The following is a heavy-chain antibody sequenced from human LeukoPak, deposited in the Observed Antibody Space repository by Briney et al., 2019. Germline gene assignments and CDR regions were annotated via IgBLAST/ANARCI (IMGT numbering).Heavy chain of an antibody. D-gene: IGHD2-2*01. Sequence: ASVKVSCKASGYTFTSYGINWVRQAPGQGLEWMGWISAYKGNTNYAQKFQGRVTMTTDTSTSTAYMELSSLRHDDLAVYYCARGRGTSGTNRDFYYYYYMDVWGKGTTVTVSS. CDR2: ISAYKGNT. CDR1: GYTFTSYG. V-gene: IGHV1-18*03. CDR3: ARGRGTSGTNRDFYYYYYMDV. J-gene: IGHJ6*03.